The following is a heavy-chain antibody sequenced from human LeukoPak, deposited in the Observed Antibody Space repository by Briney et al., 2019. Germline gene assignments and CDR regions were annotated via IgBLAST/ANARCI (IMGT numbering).Heavy chain of an antibody. D-gene: IGHD5-12*01. V-gene: IGHV4-34*01. CDR3: ARGGNSGYEFSFDY. CDR2: INHSGST. Sequence: SETLSLTCAVYGGSFSGYYWSWIRQPPGKGLEWIGEINHSGSTNYNPSLKSRVTISVDTSKNHFSLQLNSVTPEDTAVYYCARGGNSGYEFSFDYWGQGTLVTVSS. CDR1: GGSFSGYY. J-gene: IGHJ4*02.